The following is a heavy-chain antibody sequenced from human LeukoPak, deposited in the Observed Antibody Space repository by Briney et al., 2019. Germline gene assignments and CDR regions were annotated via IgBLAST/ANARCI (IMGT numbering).Heavy chain of an antibody. D-gene: IGHD5-24*01. CDR2: ISSSSSYI. CDR3: ARERAPMTTIYMDV. J-gene: IGHJ6*03. Sequence: GGSLRLSCAASGFTFSSYAMSWVRQAPGKGLEWVSSISSSSSYIYYADSVKGRFTISRDNAKNSLYLQMNSLRAEDTAVYYCARERAPMTTIYMDVWGKGTTVTVSS. V-gene: IGHV3-21*01. CDR1: GFTFSSYA.